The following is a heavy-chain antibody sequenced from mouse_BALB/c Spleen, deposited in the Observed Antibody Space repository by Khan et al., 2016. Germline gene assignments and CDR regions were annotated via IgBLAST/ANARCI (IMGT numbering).Heavy chain of an antibody. CDR1: GYTFTSYW. CDR2: TNPTNGRT. CDR3: ARIKKIVATYFDY. Sequence: QVQLKESGAELVKAGASVKMSCKASGYTFTSYWMHWVKQRLGQGLEWFAETNPTNGRTYYHEKFKSKATLTVDKSSSTAYMLLSGPTFEDSAVYYCARIKKIVATYFDYWGQGTTLTGSS. J-gene: IGHJ2*01. V-gene: IGHV1S81*02. D-gene: IGHD1-1*01.